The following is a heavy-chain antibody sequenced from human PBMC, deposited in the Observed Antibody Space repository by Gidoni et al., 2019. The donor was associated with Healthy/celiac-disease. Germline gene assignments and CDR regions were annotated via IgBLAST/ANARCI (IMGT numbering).Heavy chain of an antibody. CDR2: INHSGST. CDR3: ASYRRYSSSFDY. Sequence: QVQLQQWGAGLLKPSETLSLTCAVYGGSFSGYYWSWIRQPPGKGLAWIGEINHSGSTNYNPSLKSRVTISVDTSKNQFSLKLSSVTAADTAVYYCASYRRYSSSFDYWGQGTLVTVSS. D-gene: IGHD6-6*01. J-gene: IGHJ4*02. CDR1: GGSFSGYY. V-gene: IGHV4-34*01.